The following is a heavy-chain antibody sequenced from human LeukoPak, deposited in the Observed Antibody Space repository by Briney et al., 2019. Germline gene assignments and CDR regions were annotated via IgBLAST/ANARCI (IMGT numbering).Heavy chain of an antibody. V-gene: IGHV3-11*04. CDR3: ARSFGAARPDYYYYMDV. D-gene: IGHD6-6*01. Sequence: PGGSLRLSCTASGFTFSDYYMSWIRQAPGKGLEWVSYISSSGSTIYYADSVKGRFTISRDNAKNSLYLQMNSLRAEDTAVYYCARSFGAARPDYYYYMDVWGKGTTVTVSS. CDR1: GFTFSDYY. CDR2: ISSSGSTI. J-gene: IGHJ6*03.